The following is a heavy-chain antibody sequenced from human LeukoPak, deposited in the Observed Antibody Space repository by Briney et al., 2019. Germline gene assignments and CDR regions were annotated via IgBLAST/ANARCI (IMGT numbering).Heavy chain of an antibody. CDR3: ARQKGGSSESDY. CDR2: IYFSGTS. J-gene: IGHJ4*02. CDR1: GGSISSSSAY. D-gene: IGHD6-6*01. Sequence: PSETLSLTCTVSGGSISSSSAYWGWIRQPPGKGLEWIGNIYFSGTSYYNPSLKSRVTMSVDTSKNQFSLKLTSVTAADTSVYYCARQKGGSSESDYWGQGTLVTVSS. V-gene: IGHV4-39*01.